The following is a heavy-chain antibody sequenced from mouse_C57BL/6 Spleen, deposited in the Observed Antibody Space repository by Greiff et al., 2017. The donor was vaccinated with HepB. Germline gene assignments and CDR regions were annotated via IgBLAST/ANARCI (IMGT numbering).Heavy chain of an antibody. Sequence: QVQLQQSGAELVRPGASVKLSCKASGYTFTDDYINWVKQRPGQGLEWIARIYPGSGNTYYNEKFKGKATLTAEKSSSTAYMQLSSLTSEDSAVYFCARGYYGSSYGYFDVWGTGTTVTVSS. J-gene: IGHJ1*03. V-gene: IGHV1-76*01. CDR1: GYTFTDDY. CDR3: ARGYYGSSYGYFDV. D-gene: IGHD1-1*01. CDR2: IYPGSGNT.